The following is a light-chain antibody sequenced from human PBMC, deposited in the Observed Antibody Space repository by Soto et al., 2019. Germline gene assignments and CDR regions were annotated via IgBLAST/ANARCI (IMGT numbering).Light chain of an antibody. CDR2: VGTGGIVG. Sequence: QPVVAPPPSASASLGASVTLTCTLSSGYSNYKVDWFQQRPGKGPRFVMRVGTGGIVGSKGDGIPDRFSVLGSGLNRYLTIKNIQEEDESDYHCGADHGSGSNFVWVFGGGTK. CDR3: GADHGSGSNFVWV. J-gene: IGLJ3*02. V-gene: IGLV9-49*01. CDR1: SGYSNYK.